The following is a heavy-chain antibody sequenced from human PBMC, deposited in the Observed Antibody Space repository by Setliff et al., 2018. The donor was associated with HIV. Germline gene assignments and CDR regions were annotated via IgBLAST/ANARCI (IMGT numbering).Heavy chain of an antibody. CDR2: IYNDGST. CDR3: ARDSANGKTANLNYLDV. D-gene: IGHD2-8*01. V-gene: IGHV4-4*08. Sequence: LSLTCTVSGGSISNYYWTWIRQPPGKGLEWIGSIYNDGSTYYNPSLKSRVTISVDTSKNQFSLRLNSVTAADTAVYYCARDSANGKTANLNYLDVWGKGTTVTVSS. CDR1: GGSISNYY. J-gene: IGHJ6*03.